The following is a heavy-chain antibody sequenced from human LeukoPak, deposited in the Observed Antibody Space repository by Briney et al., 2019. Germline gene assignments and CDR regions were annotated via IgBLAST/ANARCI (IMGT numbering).Heavy chain of an antibody. J-gene: IGHJ4*02. V-gene: IGHV4-59*01. D-gene: IGHD3-22*01. CDR2: IYYSGST. CDR1: GGSISSYY. Sequence: AETLSETCTVSGGSISSYYWSWIRQPPGKGLEWIGYIYYSGSTNYNPSLKSRVTISVDTSKNQFSLKLSSVTAADMAVYYCARVRAKYDSSGYYYLRFFDYWGQGTLVTVSS. CDR3: ARVRAKYDSSGYYYLRFFDY.